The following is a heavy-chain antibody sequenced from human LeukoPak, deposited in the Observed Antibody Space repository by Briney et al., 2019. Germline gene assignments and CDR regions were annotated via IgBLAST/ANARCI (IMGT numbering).Heavy chain of an antibody. CDR3: TRMTTGHDY. V-gene: IGHV4-34*01. CDR2: INHSGYT. CDR1: GVSFNDYY. Sequence: KPSETLSLTCAVSGVSFNDYYWSWVRQTPGRGLEWIGEINHSGYTNDSPSLKSRVTLSIDTSRKQFSLHLRSVTVAGTGIYYCTRMTTGHDYWGQGTLVTVSS. J-gene: IGHJ4*02. D-gene: IGHD4-17*01.